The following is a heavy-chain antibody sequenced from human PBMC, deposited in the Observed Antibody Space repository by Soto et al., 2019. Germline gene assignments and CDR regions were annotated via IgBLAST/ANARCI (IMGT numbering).Heavy chain of an antibody. J-gene: IGHJ4*02. CDR3: ARACWGAGTQAFDY. CDR1: GFTFSSYW. D-gene: IGHD3-10*01. CDR2: IKQDGSEK. Sequence: PGGSLRLSCAASGFTFSSYWMSWVRQAPGKGLEWVANIKQDGSEKYYVDSVEGRFTISRDNAKNSLYLQMNSLRAEDTAIYYCARACWGAGTQAFDYWGQGTLVTVSS. V-gene: IGHV3-7*01.